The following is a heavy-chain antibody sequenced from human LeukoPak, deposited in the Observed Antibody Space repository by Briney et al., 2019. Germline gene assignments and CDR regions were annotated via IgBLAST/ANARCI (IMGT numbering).Heavy chain of an antibody. CDR2: IHSGGTT. CDR3: ARGGSETYYDYVWGSYRLDY. D-gene: IGHD3-16*02. Sequence: SETLSLTCTVSGGSISNYYWSWIRQPAGKGLEWIGRIHSGGTTNYNPSLMSRVTLSIDKSKKHISLRLTSVTAADTALYYCARGGSETYYDYVWGSYRLDYWGQGTLVTVSS. V-gene: IGHV4-4*07. J-gene: IGHJ4*02. CDR1: GGSISNYY.